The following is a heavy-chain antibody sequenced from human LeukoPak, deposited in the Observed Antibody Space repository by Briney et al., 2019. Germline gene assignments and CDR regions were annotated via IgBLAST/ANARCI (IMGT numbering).Heavy chain of an antibody. D-gene: IGHD2-21*02. V-gene: IGHV3-30*04. CDR2: ISYDGSNK. J-gene: IGHJ3*02. CDR3: ASSLVTGDGAFDI. CDR1: GFTFSSYA. Sequence: PGGSLRLSCAASGFTFSSYAMHWVRQAPGKGLEWVAVISYDGSNKYYADSVKGRFTISRDNSKNTLYLQMNSLRAEDTAVYYCASSLVTGDGAFDIWGQGTMVTVSS.